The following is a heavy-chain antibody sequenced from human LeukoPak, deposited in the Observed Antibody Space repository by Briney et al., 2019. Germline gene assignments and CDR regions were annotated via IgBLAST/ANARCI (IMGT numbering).Heavy chain of an antibody. Sequence: PGGSLRLSCAASGFTFSSYAMSWVRQAPGKGLEWVSAISGSGSSTYYADSVKGRFTISRDNSKNTLYLQMNSLRAEDTAVYFCAKDTIGYYRPLDYWGQGTPVTVSS. J-gene: IGHJ4*02. CDR3: AKDTIGYYRPLDY. CDR1: GFTFSSYA. CDR2: ISGSGSST. D-gene: IGHD3-3*01. V-gene: IGHV3-23*01.